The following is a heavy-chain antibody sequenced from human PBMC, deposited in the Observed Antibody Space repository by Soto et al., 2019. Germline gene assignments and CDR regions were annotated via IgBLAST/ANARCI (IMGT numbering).Heavy chain of an antibody. Sequence: RASVKVSCKASGYTFTGYYMHWVRQAPGQGLEWMGWINPNSGGTNYAQKFQGRVTMTRDTSISTAYMELSRLRSDDTAVYYCARALLYYDILTGYEPYYYYGMDVWGQGTTVTV. V-gene: IGHV1-2*02. D-gene: IGHD3-9*01. CDR2: INPNSGGT. CDR3: ARALLYYDILTGYEPYYYYGMDV. J-gene: IGHJ6*02. CDR1: GYTFTGYY.